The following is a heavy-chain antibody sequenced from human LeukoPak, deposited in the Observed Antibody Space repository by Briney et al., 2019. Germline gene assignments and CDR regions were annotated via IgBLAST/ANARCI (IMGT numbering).Heavy chain of an antibody. V-gene: IGHV3-33*08. CDR2: IWYDGSNK. CDR3: ARDRLVRGLLFDY. Sequence: PGGSLRLSCAASGFTFSSYGMHWVRQAPGKGLEWVAVIWYDGSNKYYADSVKGRFTISRDNSKNTLYLQMNSLRAEDTAVYCCARDRLVRGLLFDYWGQGTLVTVSS. D-gene: IGHD3-10*01. J-gene: IGHJ4*02. CDR1: GFTFSSYG.